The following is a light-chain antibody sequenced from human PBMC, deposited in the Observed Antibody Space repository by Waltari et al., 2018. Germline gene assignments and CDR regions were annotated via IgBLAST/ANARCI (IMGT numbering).Light chain of an antibody. CDR3: CSYTSSSTCI. CDR1: SSDVGSHDY. J-gene: IGLJ2*01. V-gene: IGLV2-14*03. CDR2: DVS. Sequence: QSALTQPASVSGSPGQSITISCTGTSSDVGSHDYVSWYQHHPGKAPKRMIYDVSNRPSGVSNRFSGSKSDNTASLTISGLQAEDEADYYCCSYTSSSTCIFGGGTKLTVL.